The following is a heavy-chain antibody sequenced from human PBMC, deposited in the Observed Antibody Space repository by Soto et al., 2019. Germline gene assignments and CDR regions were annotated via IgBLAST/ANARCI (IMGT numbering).Heavy chain of an antibody. V-gene: IGHV3-33*01. CDR3: ARDLLYSSGWYLDY. CDR1: GFTFSSYG. D-gene: IGHD6-19*01. J-gene: IGHJ4*02. Sequence: QVQLVESGGGVVQPGRSLRLSCAASGFTFSSYGMHWVRQAPGKGLEWVAVIWYDGSNKYYADYVKGRFTISRDNSKNTLYLQMNSLRAEDTAVYYCARDLLYSSGWYLDYWGQGTLVTVSS. CDR2: IWYDGSNK.